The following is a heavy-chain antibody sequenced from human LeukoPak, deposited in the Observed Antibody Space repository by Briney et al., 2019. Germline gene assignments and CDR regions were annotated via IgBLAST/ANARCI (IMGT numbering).Heavy chain of an antibody. D-gene: IGHD1-26*01. CDR1: GFLFSVYY. CDR2: INAGNGNT. CDR3: ARVGYSGTNDY. Sequence: GASVKVSCEASGFLFSVYYMHWVRQAPGQRLEWMGWINAGNGNTKYSQKFQGRVTITRDTSASTAYMELSSLRSEDTAVYYCARVGYSGTNDYWGQGTLVTVSS. V-gene: IGHV1-3*01. J-gene: IGHJ4*02.